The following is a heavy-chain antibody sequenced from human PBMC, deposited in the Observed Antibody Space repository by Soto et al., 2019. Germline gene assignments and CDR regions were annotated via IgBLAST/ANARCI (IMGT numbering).Heavy chain of an antibody. Sequence: QVQLVESGGGVVQPGRSLRLSCAASGFTFSSYGMHGVRQAPGKGLEWVAVIWYDGSNKYYADSVKGRFTISRDNSKKSLYLQMNSLRAEDTAVYYSARDEGFGVNYYYYGMAVWGQGTTVTVSS. J-gene: IGHJ6*02. CDR2: IWYDGSNK. D-gene: IGHD3-10*01. CDR3: ARDEGFGVNYYYYGMAV. CDR1: GFTFSSYG. V-gene: IGHV3-33*01.